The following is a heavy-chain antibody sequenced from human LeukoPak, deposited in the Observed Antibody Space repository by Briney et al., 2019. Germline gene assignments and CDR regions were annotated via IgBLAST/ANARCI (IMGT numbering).Heavy chain of an antibody. CDR2: ISSTRSAI. V-gene: IGHV3-48*01. CDR3: TRGDHGDY. J-gene: IGHJ4*02. D-gene: IGHD2-8*01. Sequence: GGSLRLSCAASGFTFSSYTMNSVRQAPGKGLEWVSYISSTRSAIYYADSVKGRFAISRDNAKNSLYLQMNSLRAEDTAVYYCTRGDHGDYWGQGTLVTVSS. CDR1: GFTFSSYT.